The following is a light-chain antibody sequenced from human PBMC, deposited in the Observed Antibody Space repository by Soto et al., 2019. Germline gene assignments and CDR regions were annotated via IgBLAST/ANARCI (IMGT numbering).Light chain of an antibody. Sequence: DIQMTQSPSTLSGSVGDRVTITCRASQTISSWLAWYQQKPGKAPKLLIYKASTLKSGVPSRFSGSGSGTEFTPTTSSLQPDDFATYYCQHYNSYSEAFGQGTKVDIK. CDR3: QHYNSYSEA. J-gene: IGKJ1*01. V-gene: IGKV1-5*03. CDR2: KAS. CDR1: QTISSW.